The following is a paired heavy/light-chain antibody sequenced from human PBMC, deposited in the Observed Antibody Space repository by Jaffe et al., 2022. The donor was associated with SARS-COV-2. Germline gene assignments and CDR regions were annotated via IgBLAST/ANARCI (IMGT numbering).Heavy chain of an antibody. CDR3: VFSLHDDSFDI. V-gene: IGHV3-48*03. J-gene: IGHJ3*02. CDR1: GLSFTNHD. CDR2: ISSSGTSV. Sequence: DVQLVESGGGLAQPGGSLRLSCVHPGLSFTNHDMNWVRQAPGKGLEWVSFISSSGTSVYYADSVKGRFTISRDNGKFSLDLQMNGLRDEDTAVYYCVFSLHDDSFDIWGQGTMVTVS.
Light chain of an antibody. CDR3: AAWDDSLNGFV. J-gene: IGLJ1*01. CDR1: NSNIGSNA. CDR2: SDN. V-gene: IGLV1-44*01. Sequence: QSVLTQPASASGTPGQRVAISCSGSNSNIGSNAVSWYVHLPGTAPKVLIYSDNRRPSGVPERLSGSKSGTSASLAISGLQSDDEADYYCAAWDDSLNGFVFGSGTKVTVL.